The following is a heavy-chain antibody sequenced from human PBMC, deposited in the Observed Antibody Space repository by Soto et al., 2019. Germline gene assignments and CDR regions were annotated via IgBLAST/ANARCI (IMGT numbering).Heavy chain of an antibody. J-gene: IGHJ5*02. CDR2: XXSXTXXXTX. V-gene: IGHV3-15*01. CDR1: GFTFSNAW. Sequence: GSLRLSCAASGFTFSNAWMIWVRQAPGKGLEWXGRXXSXTXXXTXXXAAPVIGRFTISRDDSKNTLYLQMNSLKTEDTAVYYCTTDDPINRSWGQGTLVTVSS. CDR3: TTDDPINRS.